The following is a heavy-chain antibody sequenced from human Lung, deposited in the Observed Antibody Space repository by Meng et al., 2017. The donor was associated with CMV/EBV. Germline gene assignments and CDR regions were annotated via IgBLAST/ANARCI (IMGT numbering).Heavy chain of an antibody. D-gene: IGHD3-3*01. Sequence: SCSVSGFTFSDYYMHWFRQAPGKGLEWVSYISSTGGTRYYADSVNGRFTVSRDNVKSSLFLQMNSLRVEDTAVYYRASGLRFLESSTPRDYWGQGTLVTVSS. CDR2: ISSTGGTR. CDR1: GFTFSDYY. V-gene: IGHV3-11*01. J-gene: IGHJ4*02. CDR3: ASGLRFLESSTPRDY.